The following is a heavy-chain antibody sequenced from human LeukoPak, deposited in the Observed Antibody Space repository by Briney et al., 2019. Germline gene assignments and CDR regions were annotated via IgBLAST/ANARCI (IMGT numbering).Heavy chain of an antibody. CDR1: GFTFSSYW. D-gene: IGHD7-27*01. V-gene: IGHV3-74*01. CDR3: AKNPPHSWGFTFDY. Sequence: GGSLRLSCAASGFTFSSYWMHWVRQAPGKGLVWVSRINSEGSSINYADSVKGRFTISGDNAKNTLYLQMNSLRAEDTAVYYCAKNPPHSWGFTFDYWGQGTLVTVSS. CDR2: INSEGSSI. J-gene: IGHJ4*02.